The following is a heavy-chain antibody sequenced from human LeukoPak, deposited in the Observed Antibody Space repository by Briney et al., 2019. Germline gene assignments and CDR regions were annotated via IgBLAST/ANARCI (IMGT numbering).Heavy chain of an antibody. D-gene: IGHD5-24*01. CDR1: GYTFTDFY. Sequence: ASVKVSCKASGYTFTDFYMNWVRQAPGQGLEWMGIINPSGASTRYAQKFQGRVTITTDESTSTAYMELSSLRSEDTAVYYCARGGGDGYAGAFDIWGQGTMVTVSS. CDR3: ARGGGDGYAGAFDI. CDR2: INPSGAST. V-gene: IGHV1-46*01. J-gene: IGHJ3*02.